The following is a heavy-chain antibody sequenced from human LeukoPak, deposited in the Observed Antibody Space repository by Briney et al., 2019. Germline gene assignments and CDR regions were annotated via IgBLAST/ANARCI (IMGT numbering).Heavy chain of an antibody. CDR1: GFTFSTYW. Sequence: GGSLRLSCAASGFTFSTYWMTWVRQAPGKGLEWVANINQDGSEKYYVDSVKGRFTISRDNAKNSLYLQMNSLRAEDTAVFYCVTGGHYYASRGQGTLVTVSS. CDR3: VTGGHYYAS. V-gene: IGHV3-7*01. J-gene: IGHJ4*02. D-gene: IGHD3-10*01. CDR2: INQDGSEK.